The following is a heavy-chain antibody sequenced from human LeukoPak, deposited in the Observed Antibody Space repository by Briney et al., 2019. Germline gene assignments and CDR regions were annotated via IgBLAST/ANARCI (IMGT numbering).Heavy chain of an antibody. V-gene: IGHV4-4*02. D-gene: IGHD1-14*01. CDR3: GKNAAYNIDS. CDR2: IFHSGNT. Sequence: SETLSLTCAFSGGSISGNWWSWVRKPPGKRLEWIGEIFHSGNTNYNPSLKSRVTISVDKSKNQFSLNLSSVTAADTAVYYCGKNAAYNIDSWGQGSMVTVSS. J-gene: IGHJ4*02. CDR1: GGSISGNW.